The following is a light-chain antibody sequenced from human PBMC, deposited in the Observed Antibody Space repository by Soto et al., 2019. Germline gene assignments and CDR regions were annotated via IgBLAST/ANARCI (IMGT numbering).Light chain of an antibody. V-gene: IGKV1-39*01. CDR3: QQSYSTPIT. Sequence: DIQMTQSPSSLSASVGDRVTITCRGSQSINSHLNWYQQKPGKAPKLLFYAASSLQSGVPSRFSGSGSGTDFTLTISSLQPEDFATYYCQQSYSTPITFGQGTRLEIK. CDR1: QSINSH. CDR2: AAS. J-gene: IGKJ5*01.